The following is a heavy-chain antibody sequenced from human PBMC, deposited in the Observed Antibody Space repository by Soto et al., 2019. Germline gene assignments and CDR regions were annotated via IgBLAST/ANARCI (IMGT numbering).Heavy chain of an antibody. CDR3: ARDGGNPSAWFDP. CDR2: INHSGST. Sequence: QVQLQQWGAGLLKPSETLSLTCAVYGGSFSGYYWSWIRQPPGKGLEWIGEINHSGSTNYNPSLKSRVTISVDTAKNQFSLKLSSVTAADTAVYYCARDGGNPSAWFDPWGQGTLVTVSS. CDR1: GGSFSGYY. J-gene: IGHJ5*02. D-gene: IGHD2-15*01. V-gene: IGHV4-34*01.